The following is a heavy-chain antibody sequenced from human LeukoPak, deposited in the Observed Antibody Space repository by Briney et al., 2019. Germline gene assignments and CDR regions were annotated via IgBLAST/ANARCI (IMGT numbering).Heavy chain of an antibody. Sequence: PSETLSLTCAVYGGSFSGYYWSWIRQPPGKGLEWIGEINHSVSTNYNPSLKSRVTISVDTSKNQFSLKLSSVTAADTAVYYCASGRDCYNYFDYWGQGTLVTVSS. CDR1: GGSFSGYY. CDR3: ASGRDCYNYFDY. J-gene: IGHJ4*02. CDR2: INHSVST. D-gene: IGHD5-24*01. V-gene: IGHV4-34*01.